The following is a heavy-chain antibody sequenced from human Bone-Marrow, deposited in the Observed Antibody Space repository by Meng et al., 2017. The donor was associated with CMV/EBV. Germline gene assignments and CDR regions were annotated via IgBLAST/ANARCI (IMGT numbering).Heavy chain of an antibody. Sequence: SVKVSCKASGGTFSSYAISWVRQAPGQGLEWMGGIIPIFGTANYAQKFQGRVTITTDESTSTAYMELSSLRSEDTAVYYCARVSPAARRVRGGGPYYLDYWGQGTLVTVSS. CDR1: GGTFSSYA. V-gene: IGHV1-69*05. CDR3: ARVSPAARRVRGGGPYYLDY. D-gene: IGHD2-2*01. CDR2: IIPIFGTA. J-gene: IGHJ4*02.